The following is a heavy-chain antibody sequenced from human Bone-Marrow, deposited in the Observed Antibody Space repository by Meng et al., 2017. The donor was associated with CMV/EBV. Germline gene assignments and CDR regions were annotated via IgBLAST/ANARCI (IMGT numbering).Heavy chain of an antibody. Sequence: KVSCKASGYRFTNYWIGWVRQMPGKGLECMGIIYPGDSDTRYSPSFQGQVTISADKSITTAYLQWSSLKASDTAMYYCAKLNGQMAAPVWGPGKLVNVSS. CDR3: AKLNGQMAAPV. CDR1: GYRFTNYW. V-gene: IGHV5-51*01. CDR2: IYPGDSDT. D-gene: IGHD5-24*01. J-gene: IGHJ4*02.